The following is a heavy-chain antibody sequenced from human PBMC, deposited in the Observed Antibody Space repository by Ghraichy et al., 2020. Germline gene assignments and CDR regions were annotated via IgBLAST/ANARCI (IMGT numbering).Heavy chain of an antibody. CDR2: IKQDGIEK. D-gene: IGHD4-17*01. CDR1: GFTFGSYW. V-gene: IGHV3-7*03. CDR3: ARDDDGDLDY. J-gene: IGHJ4*02. Sequence: GESLNISCAASGFTFGSYWMAWVRQAPGKGPEWVANIKQDGIEKHYVDSVRGRFTISRDNAKNSLYLQMNSLRAEDTALYYCARDDDGDLDYWGQGTLVTVSS.